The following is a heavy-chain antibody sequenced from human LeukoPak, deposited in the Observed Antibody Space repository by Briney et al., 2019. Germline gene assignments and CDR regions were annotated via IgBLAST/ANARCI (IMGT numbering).Heavy chain of an antibody. J-gene: IGHJ4*02. CDR3: ARETPSRFFDY. CDR1: GYTLSNYD. CDR2: INPKSGRT. Sequence: ASVKVSCKASGYTLSNYDINWVRQATGQGLEWLGWINPKSGRTGYAQKFQDRTTITRNTSISTAYMELSSLGSEDTAVYFCARETPSRFFDYWGQGTLVTVSS. V-gene: IGHV1-8*01. D-gene: IGHD4-23*01.